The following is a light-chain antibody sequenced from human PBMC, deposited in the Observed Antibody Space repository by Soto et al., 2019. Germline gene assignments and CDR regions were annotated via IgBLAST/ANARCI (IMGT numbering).Light chain of an antibody. J-gene: IGKJ5*01. Sequence: DIVMTQSPDSLALSLGEGSPINCKSSQSVLYSSNNKNYLACYQQKPGQPPKLLIYWASTRESGVPDRFSGSGSGTDFTLTISSLQAEDVAVYYCQQYFSTPFTFGQGTRLEIK. CDR1: QSVLYSSNNKNY. V-gene: IGKV4-1*01. CDR3: QQYFSTPFT. CDR2: WAS.